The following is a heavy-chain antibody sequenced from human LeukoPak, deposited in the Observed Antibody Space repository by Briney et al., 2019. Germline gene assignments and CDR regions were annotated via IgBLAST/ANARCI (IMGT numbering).Heavy chain of an antibody. J-gene: IGHJ4*02. Sequence: PSETLSLTCTVSGDSISSYYWSWIRQPAGKGLEWIGRIYTSESTNYNPSLKSRVTISVDTSKNQFSLKLSSVTAADTAVYYCARHKDDYYDSSGYYYSLDYWGQGILVTVSS. V-gene: IGHV4-4*07. CDR1: GDSISSYY. CDR2: IYTSEST. D-gene: IGHD3-22*01. CDR3: ARHKDDYYDSSGYYYSLDY.